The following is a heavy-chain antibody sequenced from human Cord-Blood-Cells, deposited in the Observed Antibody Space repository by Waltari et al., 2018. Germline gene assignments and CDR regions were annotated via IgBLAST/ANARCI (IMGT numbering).Heavy chain of an antibody. CDR1: GFTFDDYA. V-gene: IGHV3-9*01. Sequence: EVQLVESGGGLVQPGRSLRLSCAASGFTFDDYAMHWVRQAPGKGLEWVSGISWNSGSIGYADSVKGRFTISRDNAKNSLYLQMNSLRAEDTALYYCAKDCTMVQGVISFAFDIWGQGTMVTVSS. J-gene: IGHJ3*02. D-gene: IGHD3-10*01. CDR2: ISWNSGSI. CDR3: AKDCTMVQGVISFAFDI.